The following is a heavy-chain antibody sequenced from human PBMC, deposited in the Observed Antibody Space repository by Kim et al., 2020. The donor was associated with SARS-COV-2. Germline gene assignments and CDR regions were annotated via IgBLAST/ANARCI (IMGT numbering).Heavy chain of an antibody. CDR3: ARRLYRSGAVDY. J-gene: IGHJ4*02. D-gene: IGHD6-19*01. V-gene: IGHV3-30*03. Sequence: YYKDYVKGRYTIYRDNSKNTLYLQMSNLRAEGTAVYYCARRLYRSGAVDYWGQGTLVTVSS.